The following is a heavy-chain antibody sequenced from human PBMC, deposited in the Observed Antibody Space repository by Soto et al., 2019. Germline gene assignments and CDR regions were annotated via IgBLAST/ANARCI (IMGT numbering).Heavy chain of an antibody. CDR3: ARDPADLWEPDQYFEY. V-gene: IGHV3-21*01. CDR2: ISSGSTYI. J-gene: IGHJ1*01. D-gene: IGHD1-26*01. CDR1: GFSFDKYS. Sequence: EVHLVESGGGLVKPWGSLKLSCAASGFSFDKYSMNWVRQAPGGGLEWVSSISSGSTYINYADLVRGRFTVSRDNARNLLYLQMNSLRAEDTGVYYCARDPADLWEPDQYFEYWGQGTLVTVSS.